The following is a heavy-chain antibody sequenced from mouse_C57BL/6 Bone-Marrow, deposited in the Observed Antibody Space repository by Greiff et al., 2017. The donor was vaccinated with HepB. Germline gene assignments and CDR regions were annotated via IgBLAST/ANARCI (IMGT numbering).Heavy chain of an antibody. J-gene: IGHJ2*01. V-gene: IGHV5-9-1*02. CDR2: ISSGGDYI. CDR1: GFTFSSYA. Sequence: DVHLVESGEGLVKPGGSLKLSCAASGFTFSSYAMSWVRQTPEKRLEWVAYISSGGDYIYYADTVKGRFTISRDNARNTLYLQMSSLKSEDTAMYYCTREHSNYEFDYWGQGTTLTVSS. D-gene: IGHD2-5*01. CDR3: TREHSNYEFDY.